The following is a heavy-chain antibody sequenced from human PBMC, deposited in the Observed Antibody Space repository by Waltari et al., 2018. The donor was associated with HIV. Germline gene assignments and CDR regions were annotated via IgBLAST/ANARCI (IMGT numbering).Heavy chain of an antibody. CDR3: ARESSGDFDY. CDR1: TLTFTSYG. CDR2: IKPPYGRP. J-gene: IGHJ4*02. D-gene: IGHD3-10*01. V-gene: IGHV1-69*13. Sequence: QVHVDQSGAEVKKPGSSVKVSCKASTLTFTSYGLSWVRQAPGQGLEWMGGIKPPYGRPNYARQFQGKVIITADDFTNTVYMELTSLASEDTAVYFCARESSGDFDYWGPGTLVTVSS.